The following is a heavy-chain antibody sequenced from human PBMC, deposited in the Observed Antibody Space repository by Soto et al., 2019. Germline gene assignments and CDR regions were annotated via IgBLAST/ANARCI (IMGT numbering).Heavy chain of an antibody. D-gene: IGHD4-17*01. V-gene: IGHV1-3*01. CDR3: ARRGTTVFPQDWFDP. CDR2: INAGNGNT. Sequence: EASVKASWKASRYVFATYAIRWVRQATEQRLEWMGWINAGNGNTKYSQRFRGRVTITRDTSASTAYMELRRLRSEETAVYYCARRGTTVFPQDWFDPWGQGTLVTVS. CDR1: RYVFATYA. J-gene: IGHJ5*02.